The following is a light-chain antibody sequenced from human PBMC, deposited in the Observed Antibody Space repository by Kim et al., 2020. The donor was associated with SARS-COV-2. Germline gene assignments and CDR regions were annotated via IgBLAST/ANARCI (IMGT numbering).Light chain of an antibody. CDR1: TSNIASDI. Sequence: QRATISCSGSTSNIASDIVYWYCQFQGAAPKTLIKRNEQRPSGLLERFFGARYGTSASLAISGRRSEDEADYYCATWDDSLGGWIFGGGTQLTVL. J-gene: IGLJ2*01. CDR2: RNE. CDR3: ATWDDSLGGWI. V-gene: IGLV1-47*01.